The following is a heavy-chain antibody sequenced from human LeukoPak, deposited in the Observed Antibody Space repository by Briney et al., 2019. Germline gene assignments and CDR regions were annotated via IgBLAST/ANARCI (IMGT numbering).Heavy chain of an antibody. V-gene: IGHV3-23*01. CDR2: ISGSGGST. Sequence: GGSLRLSCAASGFPFSRYAMSWVRQAPGKGLEWVSDISGSGGSTYYADSVKCRFTISRDNSKNTLYLQMNSLRAEDTAVYYCAKGHSGYYFDYWGQGTLVTVSS. CDR3: AKGHSGYYFDY. CDR1: GFPFSRYA. D-gene: IGHD5-12*01. J-gene: IGHJ4*02.